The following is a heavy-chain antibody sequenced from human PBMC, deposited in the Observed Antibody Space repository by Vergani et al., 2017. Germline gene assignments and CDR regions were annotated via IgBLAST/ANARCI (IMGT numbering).Heavy chain of an antibody. D-gene: IGHD6-19*01. CDR2: ISSNGGST. CDR3: AKVGYSSGWYDY. Sequence: EVQLVESGGGLIQPGGSLRLSCAASGFTFSSYAMHWVRQAPGKGLEYVSAISSNGGSTYYANSVKGRFTISRDNSKNTLYLQMNSLRAEDTAVYYCAKVGYSSGWYDYWGQGTLVTVSS. J-gene: IGHJ4*02. V-gene: IGHV3-64*01. CDR1: GFTFSSYA.